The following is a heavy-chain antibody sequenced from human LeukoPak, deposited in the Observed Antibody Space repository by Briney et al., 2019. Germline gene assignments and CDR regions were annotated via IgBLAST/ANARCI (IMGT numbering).Heavy chain of an antibody. V-gene: IGHV4-4*07. CDR2: IYTSGST. J-gene: IGHJ3*02. D-gene: IGHD2-2*01. CDR3: ARDVVPAAQGGADAFDI. Sequence: SETLSLTCTVSGGSISSYYWSWIRQPAGKGLECSGRIYTSGSTNYNPSLKSRVTMSVDTSKNQFSLKLSSVTAADTAVYYCARDVVPAAQGGADAFDIWGQGTMVTVSS. CDR1: GGSISSYY.